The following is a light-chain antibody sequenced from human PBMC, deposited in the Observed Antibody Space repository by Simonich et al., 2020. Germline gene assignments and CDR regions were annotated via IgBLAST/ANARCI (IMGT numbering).Light chain of an antibody. CDR3: QSADSSGTYEV. J-gene: IGLJ3*02. CDR2: KDS. CDR1: ALPKQY. Sequence: SYELTQPPSVSVSPGQTARITCSGDALPKQYAYWYQQKPGQAPVLVIYKDSERPSGIPERFSGSSSGTTVTLTISGVLAEDEADYYCQSADSSGTYEVFGGGTKLTVL. V-gene: IGLV3-25*03.